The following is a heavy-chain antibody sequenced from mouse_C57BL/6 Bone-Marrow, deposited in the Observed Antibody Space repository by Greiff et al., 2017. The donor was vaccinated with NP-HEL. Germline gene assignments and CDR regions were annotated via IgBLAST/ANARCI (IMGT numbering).Heavy chain of an antibody. CDR3: ARGNGYSLGWYFDV. D-gene: IGHD2-3*01. CDR2: IYPGGGYT. CDR1: GYTFTNYW. V-gene: IGHV1-63*01. Sequence: VQLKESGAELVRPGTSVKMSCKASGYTFTNYWIGWAKQRPGHGLEWIGDIYPGGGYTNYNEKFKGKATLTADKSSSTAYMQFSSLTSEDSAIYYCARGNGYSLGWYFDVWGTGTTVTVSS. J-gene: IGHJ1*03.